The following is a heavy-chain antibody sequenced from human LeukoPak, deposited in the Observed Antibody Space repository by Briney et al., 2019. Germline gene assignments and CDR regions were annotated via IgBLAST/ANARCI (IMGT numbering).Heavy chain of an antibody. CDR3: AGGDYSSSFDF. V-gene: IGHV4-59*08. CDR2: IYYTGTT. CDR1: GGSISSYY. D-gene: IGHD6-13*01. J-gene: IGHJ3*01. Sequence: PSEALSLTCTVSGGSISSYYWSWLRQPPGKGLEWIGYIYYTGTTNYNPSLKSRVTISVDTSKSQFSLRLSSVTAADTAVYYCAGGDYSSSFDFWGQGTMVTVSS.